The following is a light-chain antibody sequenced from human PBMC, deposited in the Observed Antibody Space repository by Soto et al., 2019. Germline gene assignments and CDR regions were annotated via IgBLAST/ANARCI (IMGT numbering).Light chain of an antibody. Sequence: VMTQSPGTLSVSPGETATLSCGTSQSVSTNLAWYQQKPGQPPRLLIYDASTRATGIPARFRGSGSGTEFTLTISYLRPEDSAIYYCQQYFEWPPMTFGQGTKVDI. J-gene: IGKJ1*01. V-gene: IGKV3D-15*01. CDR2: DAS. CDR1: QSVSTN. CDR3: QQYFEWPPMT.